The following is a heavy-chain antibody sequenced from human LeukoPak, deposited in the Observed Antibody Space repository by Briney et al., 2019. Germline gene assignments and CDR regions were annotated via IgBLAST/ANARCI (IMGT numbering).Heavy chain of an antibody. V-gene: IGHV3-64*01. D-gene: IGHD3-22*01. CDR1: GFTFSSYA. Sequence: GGSLRLSCAASGFTFSSYAMHWVRQAPGKGLEYVSAISSNGGSTYYANSVKGRFTISRDNSENTLYLQMGSLRAEDMAVYYCARDLVTDYYDSSGYSLLYYYYGMDVWGQGTTVTVSS. CDR3: ARDLVTDYYDSSGYSLLYYYYGMDV. J-gene: IGHJ6*02. CDR2: ISSNGGST.